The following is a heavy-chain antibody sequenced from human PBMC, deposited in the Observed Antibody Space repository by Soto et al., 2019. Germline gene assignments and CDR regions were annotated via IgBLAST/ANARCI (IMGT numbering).Heavy chain of an antibody. J-gene: IGHJ4*02. Sequence: EVQLLESGEGLVQPGGSLRVSCAASGFTFSNYAMSWVRQAPGKGLEWVSGISGSGGSKYYADSLKGRFTISRDNSKNTLYLQMSSLRAEDTAIYYCAKDRQSLYDYVWGSYLFDYWGQGTLVTVSS. D-gene: IGHD3-16*02. CDR2: ISGSGGSK. CDR3: AKDRQSLYDYVWGSYLFDY. V-gene: IGHV3-23*01. CDR1: GFTFSNYA.